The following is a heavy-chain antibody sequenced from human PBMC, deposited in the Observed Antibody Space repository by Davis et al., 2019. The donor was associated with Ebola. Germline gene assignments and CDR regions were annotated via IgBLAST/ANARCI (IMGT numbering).Heavy chain of an antibody. Sequence: ASVKVSCKASGYTFTTYYIYWVRQAPGQGLEWMGRINAESGGTNDAQKFQGRLTMTRDTSTGTVYMDLSSLTSDDTAVYYCAKEDVGAGRSPGQWGQGTLVTVSS. D-gene: IGHD3-10*02. CDR3: AKEDVGAGRSPGQ. CDR1: GYTFTTYY. J-gene: IGHJ4*02. V-gene: IGHV1-46*01. CDR2: INAESGGT.